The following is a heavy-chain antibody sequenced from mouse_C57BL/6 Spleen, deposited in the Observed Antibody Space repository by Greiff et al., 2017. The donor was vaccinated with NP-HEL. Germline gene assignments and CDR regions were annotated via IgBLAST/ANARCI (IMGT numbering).Heavy chain of an antibody. CDR2: IDPNSGGT. Sequence: QVQLKQPGAELVKPGASVKLSCKASGYTFTSYWMHWVKQRPGRGLEWIGRIDPNSGGTKYNEKFKSKATLTVDKPSSTAYMQLSSLTSEDSAVYYCAIDYCGSSYFAYWGQGTLVTVSA. CDR1: GYTFTSYW. D-gene: IGHD1-1*01. CDR3: AIDYCGSSYFAY. V-gene: IGHV1-72*01. J-gene: IGHJ3*01.